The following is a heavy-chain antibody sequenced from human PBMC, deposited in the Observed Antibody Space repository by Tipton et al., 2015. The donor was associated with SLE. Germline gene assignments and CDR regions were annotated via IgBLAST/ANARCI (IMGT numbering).Heavy chain of an antibody. CDR2: IYTSGST. V-gene: IGHV4-4*08. J-gene: IGHJ4*02. D-gene: IGHD4-23*01. Sequence: TLSLTCTVSGGSISSYYWSWIRQPPGKGPEWIGYIYTSGSTNYNPSLKSRVTISVDTSKNQFSLKLSSVTAADTAVYYCATTVASYFDYWGQGTLVTVSS. CDR3: ATTVASYFDY. CDR1: GGSISSYY.